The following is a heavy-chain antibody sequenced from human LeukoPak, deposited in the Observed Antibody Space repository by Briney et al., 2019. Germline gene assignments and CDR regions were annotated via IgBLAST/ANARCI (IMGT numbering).Heavy chain of an antibody. D-gene: IGHD2-2*01. Sequence: SETLSLICAVYGGSFSGHYWTWIRQPPGKGLEWIGESTHSGSTNYNPPLKSRVNISVDTSKNQFSLKLASVSAADTAVYHCARGRTGAAALDFWGPGTLVTVSS. V-gene: IGHV4-34*01. J-gene: IGHJ4*02. CDR3: ARGRTGAAALDF. CDR1: GGSFSGHY. CDR2: STHSGST.